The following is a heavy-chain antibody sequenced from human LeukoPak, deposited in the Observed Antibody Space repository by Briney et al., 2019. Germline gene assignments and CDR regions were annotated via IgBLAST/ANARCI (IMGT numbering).Heavy chain of an antibody. CDR2: ISSSSSYI. CDR1: GFTFRTYI. J-gene: IGHJ4*02. CDR3: ARDLAAAARD. Sequence: GGSLRLSCAASGFTFRTYILNWVRPPRGKGLEWVSSISSSSSYIYYADSVKGRFTISRDNAKDSLYLQMSGLRAEDTAVYCCARDLAAAARDWGQGTLVTVSS. D-gene: IGHD6-13*01. V-gene: IGHV3-21*01.